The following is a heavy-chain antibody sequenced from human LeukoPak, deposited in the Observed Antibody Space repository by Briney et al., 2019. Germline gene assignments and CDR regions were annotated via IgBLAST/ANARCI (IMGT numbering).Heavy chain of an antibody. V-gene: IGHV1-69*13. CDR3: ARVPYFSGSGSYHNWFDP. D-gene: IGHD3-10*01. CDR1: GGTFSSYA. CDR2: IIPIFGTA. Sequence: GASVKVSCKASGGTFSSYAISWVRQAPGQGLEWMGGIIPIFGTANYAQKFQGRVTITADESTSTAYMELSSLRSEDTAVYYCARVPYFSGSGSYHNWFDPWGQGTLVTVSS. J-gene: IGHJ5*02.